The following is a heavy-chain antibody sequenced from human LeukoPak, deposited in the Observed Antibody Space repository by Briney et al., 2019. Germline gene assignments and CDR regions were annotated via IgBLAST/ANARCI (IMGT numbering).Heavy chain of an antibody. J-gene: IGHJ4*02. CDR1: GFTVSTNY. CDR2: IYSGGTT. CDR3: ARSGGRGYYPHYFDY. D-gene: IGHD3-22*01. Sequence: PGGSLRLSCAASGFTVSTNYMSSVPQAPGKGLEWVSVIYSGGTTYYADSVKGRFTISRDNSKNTLYLQMNSLRAEDTAVYYCARSGGRGYYPHYFDYWGQGTLVTVSS. V-gene: IGHV3-53*01.